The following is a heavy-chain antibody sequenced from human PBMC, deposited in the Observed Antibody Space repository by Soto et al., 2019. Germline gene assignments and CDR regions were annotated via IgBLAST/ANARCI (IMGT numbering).Heavy chain of an antibody. J-gene: IGHJ6*02. CDR3: ARDNPITMTYEIPPTYYYYGMDV. V-gene: IGHV6-1*01. CDR1: GDTVSSNSAA. D-gene: IGHD3-22*01. CDR2: TYYRSKWYN. Sequence: SQTLSLTCAISGDTVSSNSAAWNWIRQSPSRGLEWLGRTYYRSKWYNDYAVSVKSRITINPDTSKNQFSLQLSSVTAADTAVYYCARDNPITMTYEIPPTYYYYGMDVWGQGTTVTVSS.